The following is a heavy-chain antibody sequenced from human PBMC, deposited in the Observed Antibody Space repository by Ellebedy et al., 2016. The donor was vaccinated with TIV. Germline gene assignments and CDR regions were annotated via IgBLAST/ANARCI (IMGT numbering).Heavy chain of an antibody. J-gene: IGHJ4*02. CDR2: IYYTGTT. V-gene: IGHV4-39*07. D-gene: IGHD3-10*01. Sequence: SETLSLTXTVSGGSVSRSNYYWGWIRQRPGKGPEWIGNIYYTGTTNYSPSLKSRLTISVDTSKNQFSLKLSSVTAADTAVYYCATVSYNRPGSIIGHFFDYWGQGTLVTVSS. CDR3: ATVSYNRPGSIIGHFFDY. CDR1: GGSVSRSNYY.